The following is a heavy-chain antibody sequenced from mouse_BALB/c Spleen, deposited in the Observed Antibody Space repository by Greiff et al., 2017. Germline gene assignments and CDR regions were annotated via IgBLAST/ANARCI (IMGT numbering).Heavy chain of an antibody. V-gene: IGHV1S81*02. CDR1: GYTFTSYW. Sequence: QVQLQQPGAELVKPGASVKLSCKASGYTFTSYWMHWVKQRPGQGLEWIGEINPSNGRTNYNEKFKSKATLTVDKSSSTAYMQLRSLTSEDSAVYYCARGAWDVYAMDYWGQGTSVTVSS. J-gene: IGHJ4*01. CDR3: ARGAWDVYAMDY. CDR2: INPSNGRT. D-gene: IGHD4-1*01.